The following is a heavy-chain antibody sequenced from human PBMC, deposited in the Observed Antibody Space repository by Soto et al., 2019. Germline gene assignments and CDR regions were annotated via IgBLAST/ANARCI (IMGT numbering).Heavy chain of an antibody. V-gene: IGHV3-7*01. CDR2: IKEDGSAK. Sequence: EVQLVESGGGLVQPGGSLRVSCAASGFSCTSYWMSWVRQAPGKGLEWVANIKEDGSAKYYLDSVKGRFTICRDNAKNSLYLQMSSLRDEATAVYYCARDDFYRFDYWGQGSLVNVSS. CDR3: ARDDFYRFDY. CDR1: GFSCTSYW. J-gene: IGHJ4*02.